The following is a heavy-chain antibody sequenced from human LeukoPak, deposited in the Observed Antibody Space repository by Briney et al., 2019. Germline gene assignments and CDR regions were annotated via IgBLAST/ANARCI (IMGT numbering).Heavy chain of an antibody. CDR2: INSDGSST. CDR1: AFTFSSYW. J-gene: IGHJ5*02. Sequence: PGGSMRLSCAASAFTFSSYWMHWVRPAPGKGLVWVSRINSDGSSTSYADSVKGRFTISRDNAKNTLYLQMNSLRAEDTAVYYCAREAVVVPANWFDPWGQGTLVTVSS. CDR3: AREAVVVPANWFDP. V-gene: IGHV3-74*01. D-gene: IGHD2-2*01.